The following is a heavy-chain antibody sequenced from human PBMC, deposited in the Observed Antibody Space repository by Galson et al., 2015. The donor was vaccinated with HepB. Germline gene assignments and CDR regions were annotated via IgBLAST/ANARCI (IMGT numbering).Heavy chain of an antibody. J-gene: IGHJ4*02. D-gene: IGHD3-16*01. CDR3: ARDRLSFGVIDY. CDR1: GGSVNSDSY. Sequence: ETLSLTCTVSGGSVNSDSYWSWIRQPPGKGLEWIGYIYYTGSTNYNPSLKSRVTISVDTSKSQFSLKLNSVTAADTAIYYCARDRLSFGVIDYWGQGSLVAVSS. CDR2: IYYTGST. V-gene: IGHV4-61*01.